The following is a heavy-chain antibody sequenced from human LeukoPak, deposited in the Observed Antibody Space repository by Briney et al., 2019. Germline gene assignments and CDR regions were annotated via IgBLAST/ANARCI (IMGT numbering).Heavy chain of an antibody. CDR3: AKDQGYYYGSGSQS. D-gene: IGHD3-10*01. CDR2: ISGSGGIT. J-gene: IGHJ4*02. V-gene: IGHV3-23*01. Sequence: PGGSLRLSCAASGFTFSSYAMSWVRQAPGKGLEWVSAISGSGGITYYADSVKGRFTISRDNSRNTLYLQMNSLRAEDTAVYYCAKDQGYYYGSGSQSWGQGTLVTVSS. CDR1: GFTFSSYA.